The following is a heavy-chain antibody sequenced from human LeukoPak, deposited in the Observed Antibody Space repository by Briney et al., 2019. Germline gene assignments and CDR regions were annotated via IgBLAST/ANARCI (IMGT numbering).Heavy chain of an antibody. D-gene: IGHD3-3*01. CDR3: ARAVTIFGVGAAY. CDR2: IIPIFGTA. V-gene: IGHV1-69*05. J-gene: IGHJ4*02. CDR1: GGTFSSYA. Sequence: GASVKVSCKASGGTFSSYAISWVRQAPGQGLEWMGGIIPIFGTANYAQKFQGRVTITTDESTSTAYMELSRLRSDDTAVYYCARAVTIFGVGAAYWGQGTLVTVSS.